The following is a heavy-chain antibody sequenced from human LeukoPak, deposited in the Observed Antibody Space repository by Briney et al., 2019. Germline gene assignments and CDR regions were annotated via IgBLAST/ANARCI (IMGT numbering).Heavy chain of an antibody. J-gene: IGHJ4*02. D-gene: IGHD1-26*01. V-gene: IGHV3-74*01. CDR2: IKRDGSST. Sequence: GGSLRLSCAASGFTFSSYAMSWVRQVPGKGLVWVSRIKRDGSSTNYADSVKGRFTISRDNAKNTLYLQMNSLRAEDTAVYYCARESPEGAAFDYWGQGTLVTVSS. CDR3: ARESPEGAAFDY. CDR1: GFTFSSYA.